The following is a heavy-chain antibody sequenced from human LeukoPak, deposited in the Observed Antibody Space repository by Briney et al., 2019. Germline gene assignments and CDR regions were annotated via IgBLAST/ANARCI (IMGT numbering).Heavy chain of an antibody. D-gene: IGHD1-26*01. J-gene: IGHJ3*02. CDR3: ARGEPISPTFRSFLGAFDI. Sequence: SETLSLTCTVSGGSISSSSYYWGWIRQPPGKGLEWIGSIYYSGSTNYNPSLKSRVTISVDTSKNQFSLKLSSVTAADTAVYYCARGEPISPTFRSFLGAFDIWGQGTMVTVSS. CDR1: GGSISSSSYY. V-gene: IGHV4-39*07. CDR2: IYYSGST.